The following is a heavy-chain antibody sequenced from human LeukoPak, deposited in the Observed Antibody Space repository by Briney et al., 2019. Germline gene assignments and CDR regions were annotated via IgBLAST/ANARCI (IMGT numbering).Heavy chain of an antibody. D-gene: IGHD2-15*01. J-gene: IGHJ6*02. V-gene: IGHV4-34*01. CDR3: ARGLGYCSGGSCYYYYYGMDV. CDR2: INHSGST. Sequence: PSETLSLTCAVYGGSFSGYYWSWIRQPPGKGLEWIGEINHSGSTNYNPSLKSRVTISVDTPKNQFSLKLSSVTAADTAVYYCARGLGYCSGGSCYYYYYGMDVWGQGTTVTVSS. CDR1: GGSFSGYY.